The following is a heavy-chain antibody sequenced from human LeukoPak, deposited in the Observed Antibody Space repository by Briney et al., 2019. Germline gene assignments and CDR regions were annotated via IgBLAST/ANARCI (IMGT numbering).Heavy chain of an antibody. D-gene: IGHD3-3*01. V-gene: IGHV3-23*01. Sequence: GGSLRLSCAASGFTFSSYAMSWVRQAPGKGLEWVSAISGSGGSRYYADSVKGRFTISRDNTKNTLYLQMNSLRAEDTAVYYCAKSMEWLLFLSHFGYWGQGTLVTVSS. CDR3: AKSMEWLLFLSHFGY. CDR1: GFTFSSYA. J-gene: IGHJ4*02. CDR2: ISGSGGSR.